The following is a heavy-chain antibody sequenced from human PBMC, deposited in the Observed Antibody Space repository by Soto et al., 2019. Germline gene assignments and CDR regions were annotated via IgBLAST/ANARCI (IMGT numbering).Heavy chain of an antibody. Sequence: QEQLVESGGGVVLPGGSLRLSCAASGFTFNTFGMNWVRQAPGKGLEWVAVISYDGSDKYYSDSVRGRFTLSRDNSMNTLYLQMNSLKTEDTAVYYCAKSPNFYCSSYHCYKYYFDYWGQGTLVTVSS. CDR2: ISYDGSDK. D-gene: IGHD2-2*01. CDR3: AKSPNFYCSSYHCYKYYFDY. CDR1: GFTFNTFG. V-gene: IGHV3-30*18. J-gene: IGHJ4*02.